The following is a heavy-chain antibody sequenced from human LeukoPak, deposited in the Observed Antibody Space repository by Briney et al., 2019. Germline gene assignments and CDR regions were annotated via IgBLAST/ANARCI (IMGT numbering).Heavy chain of an antibody. Sequence: GGSLRLSCAASGFTFSSYEMNWVRQAPGKGLEWVSYISSSGSTIYYADSVKGRFTISRDNAKNSLYLQMNSLRAEDTAVYYCAGERIAVAGYYYYYMDVWGKGTTVTVSS. CDR3: AGERIAVAGYYYYYMDV. D-gene: IGHD6-19*01. J-gene: IGHJ6*03. CDR1: GFTFSSYE. CDR2: ISSSGSTI. V-gene: IGHV3-48*03.